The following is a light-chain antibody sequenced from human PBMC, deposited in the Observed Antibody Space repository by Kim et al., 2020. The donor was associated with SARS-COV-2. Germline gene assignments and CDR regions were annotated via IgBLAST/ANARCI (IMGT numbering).Light chain of an antibody. V-gene: IGLV2-14*03. Sequence: QSALTQPASVSGSPGQSITISCTGTSSDVGYYDYVSWYQQHPGKVPKLIISDVSNRPSGVSSRFSGSKSGNTAYLTISGLQDEDEADYYCCSHARGSAYVFGTGTKVTVL. J-gene: IGLJ1*01. CDR2: DVS. CDR3: CSHARGSAYV. CDR1: SSDVGYYDY.